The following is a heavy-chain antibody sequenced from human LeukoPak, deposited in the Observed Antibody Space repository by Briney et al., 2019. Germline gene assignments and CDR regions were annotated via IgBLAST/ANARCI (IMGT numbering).Heavy chain of an antibody. D-gene: IGHD3-22*01. CDR3: ARLPYYYDSSGRADDY. CDR1: GGSFSGYY. J-gene: IGHJ4*02. Sequence: SETLSLTCAVYGGSFSGYYWSWIRQPPGKGLEWIGEINHSGSTNYNPSLKSRVTISVDTSKNQFSLKLSSVTAADTAVYYCARLPYYYDSSGRADDYWGQGTLVTVSS. V-gene: IGHV4-34*01. CDR2: INHSGST.